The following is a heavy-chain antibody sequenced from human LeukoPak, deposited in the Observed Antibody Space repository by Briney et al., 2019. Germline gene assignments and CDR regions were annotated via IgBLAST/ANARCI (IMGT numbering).Heavy chain of an antibody. J-gene: IGHJ6*04. CDR1: GGTFSSYA. Sequence: ASVKVSCKASGGTFSSYAISWVRQAPGQGLEWMGGIIPIFGTANYAQKFQGRVTITADKSTSTDYMELSSLRSEDTAVYYCARDRGVVPAANEWDYYYYGMGVWGKGTTVTVSS. CDR3: ARDRGVVPAANEWDYYYYGMGV. D-gene: IGHD2-2*01. V-gene: IGHV1-69*06. CDR2: IIPIFGTA.